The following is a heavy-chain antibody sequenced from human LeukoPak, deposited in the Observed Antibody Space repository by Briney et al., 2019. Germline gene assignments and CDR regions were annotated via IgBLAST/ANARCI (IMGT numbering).Heavy chain of an antibody. CDR3: AKVSAATYYYDSSGYQDAFDI. V-gene: IGHV3-48*03. J-gene: IGHJ3*02. D-gene: IGHD3-22*01. Sequence: PGGSLRLSCAASGFTFSSYEMNWVRQAPGKGLEWVSYISSSGSTTYYADSVKGRFTISRDNSKNTLYLQMNSLRAEDTAVYYCAKVSAATYYYDSSGYQDAFDIWGQGTMVTVSS. CDR2: ISSSGSTT. CDR1: GFTFSSYE.